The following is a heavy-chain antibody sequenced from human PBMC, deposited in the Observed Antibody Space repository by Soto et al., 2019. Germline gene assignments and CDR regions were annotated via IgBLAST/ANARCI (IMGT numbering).Heavy chain of an antibody. V-gene: IGHV3-74*01. D-gene: IGHD4-17*01. Sequence: EVQLVESGGGLVQPGGSLRLSCAGSGFTFSNYWMHWVRQAPGKGLEWVSRIDRDDPTDYADSVRGRFTISRDNAENTLYLQMNSLRPEDTAVYYCVRDSHGAYWGQGTLVTVSS. CDR3: VRDSHGAY. CDR2: IDRDDPT. CDR1: GFTFSNYW. J-gene: IGHJ4*02.